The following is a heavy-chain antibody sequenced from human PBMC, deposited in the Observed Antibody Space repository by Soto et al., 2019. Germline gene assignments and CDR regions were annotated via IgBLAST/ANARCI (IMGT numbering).Heavy chain of an antibody. CDR2: ISGSGGST. D-gene: IGHD2-2*01. CDR3: AKGNIVVVPAANSFDY. CDR1: GFTFSSYA. J-gene: IGHJ4*02. V-gene: IGHV3-23*01. Sequence: EVQLLESGGGLVQPGGSLRLSCAASGFTFSSYAMSWVRQAPGKGLEWVSAISGSGGSTYYADSVKGRFTISRDNSKNTLYLQMNSLRAEDTAVYYCAKGNIVVVPAANSFDYWGQGTLVTVSS.